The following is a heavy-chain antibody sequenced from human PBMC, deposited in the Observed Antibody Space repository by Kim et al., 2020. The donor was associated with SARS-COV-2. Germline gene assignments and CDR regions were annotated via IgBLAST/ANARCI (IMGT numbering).Heavy chain of an antibody. J-gene: IGHJ5*02. CDR2: ISYDGSNK. CDR1: GFTFSSYA. D-gene: IGHD6-13*01. V-gene: IGHV3-30-3*01. CDR3: ARDRIRQQLNLNWFDP. Sequence: GGSLRLSCAASGFTFSSYAMHWVRQAPGKGLEWVAVISYDGSNKYYADSVKGRFTISRDNSKNTLYLQMNSLRAEDTAVYYCARDRIRQQLNLNWFDPWGQGTLVTVSS.